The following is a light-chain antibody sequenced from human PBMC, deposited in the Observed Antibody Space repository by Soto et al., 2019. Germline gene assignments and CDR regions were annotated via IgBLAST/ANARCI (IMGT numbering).Light chain of an antibody. V-gene: IGKV1-39*01. CDR2: VAS. J-gene: IGKJ1*01. Sequence: IQMSQSPSSLSASVGDRVTITCRASQGIRNDLDWYQQKQGKAPKILIYVASSLQSGVPSRFSGSGSGTDCTLSVSSLQPEDSQTYYCQQSYSYPRTFGQGTQVDIK. CDR1: QGIRND. CDR3: QQSYSYPRT.